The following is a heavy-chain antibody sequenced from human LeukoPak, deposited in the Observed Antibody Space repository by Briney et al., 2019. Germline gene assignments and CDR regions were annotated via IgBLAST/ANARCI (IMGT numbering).Heavy chain of an antibody. Sequence: SETLSLTCAVYGGSFSGYYWSWIRQSPGKGLEWIGETYHSGSTNYNSSLKSRVTISLDTSKNQFSLKLSSVTAADTAVYYCARTYYYGSGSYGFDPWGQGTLVTVSS. CDR3: ARTYYYGSGSYGFDP. D-gene: IGHD3-10*01. CDR2: TYHSGST. CDR1: GGSFSGYY. J-gene: IGHJ5*02. V-gene: IGHV4-34*01.